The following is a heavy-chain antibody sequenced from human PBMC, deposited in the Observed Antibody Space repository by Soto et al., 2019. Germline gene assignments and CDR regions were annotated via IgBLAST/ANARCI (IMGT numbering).Heavy chain of an antibody. V-gene: IGHV3-30-3*01. Sequence: GGSLRLSCVASGFTFDTYGIHWVRQAPGKGLQWVALISYEGSNTYYADSVRGRFTISRDNSKNTLYLQMNTLRPEDTGLYYCARVTPGNNLYYFSGLDFWGQGTSVTVSS. CDR1: GFTFDTYG. CDR3: ARVTPGNNLYYFSGLDF. J-gene: IGHJ6*02. CDR2: ISYEGSNT. D-gene: IGHD1-1*01.